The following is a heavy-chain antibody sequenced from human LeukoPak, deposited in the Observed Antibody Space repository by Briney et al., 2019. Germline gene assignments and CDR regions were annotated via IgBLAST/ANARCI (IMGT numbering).Heavy chain of an antibody. CDR3: ARELREHGVFDI. Sequence: GGSLRLSCAASGFTVSSNYMSWVRQAPGKGLEWVSIIYSGGSTYYAASVKGRFSISRDNSKNTVYVQMNSLRAEDTAMYYCARELREHGVFDIWGQGTMVTVSS. D-gene: IGHD1-26*01. CDR1: GFTVSSNY. J-gene: IGHJ3*02. CDR2: IYSGGST. V-gene: IGHV3-53*01.